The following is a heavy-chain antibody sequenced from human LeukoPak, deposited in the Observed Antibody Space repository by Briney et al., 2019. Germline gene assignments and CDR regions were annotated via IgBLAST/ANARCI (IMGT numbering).Heavy chain of an antibody. CDR2: IRYDGSNK. CDR3: ATWGDYGDYGFAFDI. V-gene: IGHV3-30*02. Sequence: GGSLRLSCAASGFTFSSYGMHWVRQAPGKGLEWVAFIRYDGSNKYYADSVKGRFTISRDNSKNTLYLQMNSLRAEDTAVYYCATWGDYGDYGFAFDIWGQGTMVTVSS. CDR1: GFTFSSYG. J-gene: IGHJ3*02. D-gene: IGHD4-17*01.